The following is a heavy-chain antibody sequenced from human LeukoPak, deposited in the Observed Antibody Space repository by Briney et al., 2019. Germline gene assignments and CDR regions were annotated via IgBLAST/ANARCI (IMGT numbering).Heavy chain of an antibody. CDR1: GFTVSSNY. CDR3: AKAGAPVAVAAPFDY. V-gene: IGHV3-53*01. CDR2: IYSGGST. Sequence: GGSLRLSCAASGFTVSSNYMSWVRQAPGKGLEWVSVIYSGGSTYYADSVKGRFTISRDNSKNTLYLQMNSLRAEDTAVYYCAKAGAPVAVAAPFDYWGQGTLVTVSS. D-gene: IGHD6-19*01. J-gene: IGHJ4*02.